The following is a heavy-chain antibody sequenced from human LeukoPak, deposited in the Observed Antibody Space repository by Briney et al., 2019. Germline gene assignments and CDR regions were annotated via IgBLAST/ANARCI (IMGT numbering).Heavy chain of an antibody. CDR2: ISSNGGRT. CDR3: VKDPHSSGRYYFDY. J-gene: IGHJ4*02. D-gene: IGHD6-19*01. CDR1: GFTFSNYA. V-gene: IGHV3-64*05. Sequence: SGGSLRLSCSVSGFTFSNYAMHWVRQAPGKGLEYVSGISSNGGRTYYADSVKGRFTISRDNSKNTMYVQMSTLRVEDTAVYYCVKDPHSSGRYYFDYRGQGTLVTVSS.